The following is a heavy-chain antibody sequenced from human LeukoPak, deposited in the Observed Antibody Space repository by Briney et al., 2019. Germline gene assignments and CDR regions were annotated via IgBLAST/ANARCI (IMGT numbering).Heavy chain of an antibody. CDR1: GFTFSSYG. Sequence: GGSLRLSCAASGFTFSSYGMHWVRQAPGKGLEWVSAISGSGGSTYYADSVKGRFTISRDNSKNTLYLQMNSLRAEDTAVYYCAKEPYDFWSGLGGPFSPGFDYWGQGTLVTVSS. V-gene: IGHV3-23*01. CDR2: ISGSGGST. J-gene: IGHJ4*02. CDR3: AKEPYDFWSGLGGPFSPGFDY. D-gene: IGHD3-3*01.